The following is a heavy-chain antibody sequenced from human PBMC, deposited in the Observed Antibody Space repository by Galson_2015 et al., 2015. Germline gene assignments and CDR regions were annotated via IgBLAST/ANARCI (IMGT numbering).Heavy chain of an antibody. D-gene: IGHD3-22*01. CDR1: GFSLDTRELS. V-gene: IGHV2-70*18. CDR3: ARTNYESSAHISLNYYYYFMDV. Sequence: PALVKPTQTLTLPCSFSGFSLDTRELSVAWVRQPPGQALEWLARLAWEADKYYSPSLKTRLTISKDTSNNQVDLTMTDMDPVDTATYYCARTNYESSAHISLNYYYYFMDVWGKGTRVTVSS. CDR2: LAWEADK. J-gene: IGHJ6*03.